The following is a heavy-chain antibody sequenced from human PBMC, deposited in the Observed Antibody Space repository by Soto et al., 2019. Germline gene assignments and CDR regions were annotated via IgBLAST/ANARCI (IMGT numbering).Heavy chain of an antibody. J-gene: IGHJ4*02. Sequence: ASVKVSCKASGYNLGAYYTYWVRQAPGQGLEWMGWINPNSGGTNYAQKFQGRVTMTRDTSISTAYMELSRLRSDDTAVYYCARGGLVSPADLVYWGQGTLVTVS. V-gene: IGHV1-2*02. CDR3: ARGGLVSPADLVY. CDR2: INPNSGGT. D-gene: IGHD2-15*01. CDR1: GYNLGAYY.